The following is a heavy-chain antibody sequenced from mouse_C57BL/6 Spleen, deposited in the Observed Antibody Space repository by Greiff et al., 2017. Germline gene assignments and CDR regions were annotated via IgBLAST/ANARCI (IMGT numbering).Heavy chain of an antibody. CDR3: TREDY. V-gene: IGHV1-15*01. CDR1: GYTFTDYE. Sequence: QVTLKESGAELVRPGASVTLSCKASGYTFTDYEMHWVKQTPVHGLEWIGAIDPETGGTAYNQKFKGKAILTADKSSSTAYMELRSLTSEDSAVYYCTREDYWGQGTSVTVSS. J-gene: IGHJ4*01. CDR2: IDPETGGT.